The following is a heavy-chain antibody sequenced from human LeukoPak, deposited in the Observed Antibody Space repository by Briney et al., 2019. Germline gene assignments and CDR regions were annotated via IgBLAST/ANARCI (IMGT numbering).Heavy chain of an antibody. CDR2: IYHNGST. D-gene: IGHD3-22*01. V-gene: IGHV4-38-2*02. Sequence: SETLSLTCTVSGYSISSGYYWGWIRQPPGKGLEWIGSIYHNGSTYYNPPLKSRVTISVDTSKNQFSLKLSSVTAADTAVYYCARDRYYDSSGWGADYWGQGTLLTVSS. J-gene: IGHJ4*02. CDR1: GYSISSGYY. CDR3: ARDRYYDSSGWGADY.